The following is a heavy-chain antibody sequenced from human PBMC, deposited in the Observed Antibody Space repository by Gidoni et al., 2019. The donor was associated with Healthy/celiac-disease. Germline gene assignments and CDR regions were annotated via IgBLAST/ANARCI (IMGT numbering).Heavy chain of an antibody. CDR2: IMPIFGTA. CDR1: GGTLSSYA. CDR3: ATWDVDILQKRGFDY. J-gene: IGHJ4*02. D-gene: IGHD5-12*01. V-gene: IGHV1-69*01. Sequence: QVQLVQPGAEVTKPGSSVEVSCNASGGTLSSYAISWVRQAPGQGLEWMGGIMPIFGTANYAQKFQGRVTITADESTSTAYMELSSLRSEDTAVYYCATWDVDILQKRGFDYWGQGTLVTVSS.